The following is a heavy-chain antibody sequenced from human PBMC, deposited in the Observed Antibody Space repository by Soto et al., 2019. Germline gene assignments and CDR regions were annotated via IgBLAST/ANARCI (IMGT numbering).Heavy chain of an antibody. CDR3: ARDMNYGGNSAHPDYYYYYGMDV. CDR1: GYTFTGYY. Sequence: WASVKVSCKASGYTFTGYYMHWVRQAPGQGLEWMGWINPNSGGTNYAQKFQGWVTMTRDTSISTAYMELSRLRSDDAAVYYCARDMNYGGNSAHPDYYYYYGMDVWGQGTTVTVSS. V-gene: IGHV1-2*04. D-gene: IGHD4-17*01. CDR2: INPNSGGT. J-gene: IGHJ6*02.